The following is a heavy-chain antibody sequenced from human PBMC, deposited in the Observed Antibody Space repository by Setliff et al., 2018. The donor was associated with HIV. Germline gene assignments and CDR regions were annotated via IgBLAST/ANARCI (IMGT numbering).Heavy chain of an antibody. CDR1: GFTFSTYW. J-gene: IGHJ4*02. D-gene: IGHD6-19*01. V-gene: IGHV3-7*03. Sequence: PGWSLRLSCVASGFTFSTYWMSWVRQAPGEGPEWVANIQRDGSEKNYVDSVKGRFTISRDNAKNSLYLQMNSLRAEDTAVYYCARDVAQWLEFPINNFDYWGQGTLVTVSS. CDR3: ARDVAQWLEFPINNFDY. CDR2: IQRDGSEK.